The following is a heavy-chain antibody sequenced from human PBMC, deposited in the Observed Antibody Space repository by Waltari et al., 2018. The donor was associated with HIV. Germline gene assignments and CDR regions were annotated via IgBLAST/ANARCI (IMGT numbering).Heavy chain of an antibody. CDR3: ARHRVWYTSSSLDY. Sequence: EVQVVNSGGGLVQRGGSLSFFCASPVFTVCAYCLSWFRQAPGKGLGWVVSIKEDGDDKYYVDSVKGRFTISRDNAENSLSLQMTALRAEDTAIYFCARHRVWYTSSSLDYWGQGTLVTVS. J-gene: IGHJ4*02. CDR1: VFTVCAYC. V-gene: IGHV3-7*01. D-gene: IGHD6-13*01. CDR2: IKEDGDDK.